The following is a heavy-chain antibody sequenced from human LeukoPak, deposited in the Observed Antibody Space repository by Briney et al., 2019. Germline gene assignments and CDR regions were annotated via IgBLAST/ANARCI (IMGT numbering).Heavy chain of an antibody. V-gene: IGHV1-18*01. CDR2: ISAYNGNT. Sequence: ASVKVSCMASGYTFTSYGISWVRQAPGQGLEWMGWISAYNGNTNYEQKLQGRVTMTTDTSTSTAYMELRSLRSDDTAAYYCARDKEYYYGSGRDYWGQGTLVTVSS. D-gene: IGHD3-10*01. J-gene: IGHJ4*02. CDR3: ARDKEYYYGSGRDY. CDR1: GYTFTSYG.